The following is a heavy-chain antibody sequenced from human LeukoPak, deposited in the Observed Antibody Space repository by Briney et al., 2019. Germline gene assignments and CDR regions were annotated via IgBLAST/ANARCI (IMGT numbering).Heavy chain of an antibody. CDR1: GYTFTGYY. CDR3: AREFSPGYGRYYFDY. Sequence: ASVKVSCKASGYTFTGYYIHWVRQDPGQGLEWMGWINPNSGGTNYAQKFQGWVTMTRDTSISTAYMELSRLRSDDTAVYYCAREFSPGYGRYYFDYWGQGTLVTVSS. V-gene: IGHV1-2*04. J-gene: IGHJ4*02. D-gene: IGHD5-18*01. CDR2: INPNSGGT.